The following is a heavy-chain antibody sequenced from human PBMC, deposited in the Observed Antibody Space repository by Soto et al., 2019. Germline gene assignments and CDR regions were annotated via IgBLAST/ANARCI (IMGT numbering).Heavy chain of an antibody. V-gene: IGHV4-4*02. D-gene: IGHD3-3*01. CDR3: ARENDFWSGPNGLDV. Sequence: SETLSLTCAVSGESISSSNWWSWVRQPPGKGLEWIGEIYHSGNTKYNPSLKSRVTISVDKSKNQFSLKLNSVTAADTAVYYCARENDFWSGPNGLDVWGQGTTVTVSS. J-gene: IGHJ6*02. CDR1: GESISSSNW. CDR2: IYHSGNT.